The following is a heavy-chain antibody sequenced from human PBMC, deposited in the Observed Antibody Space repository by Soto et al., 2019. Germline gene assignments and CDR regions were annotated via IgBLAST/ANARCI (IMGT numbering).Heavy chain of an antibody. CDR1: GGSISSGDYY. D-gene: IGHD6-6*01. Sequence: LSLTCTVSGGSISSGDYYWSWIRQPPGKGLEWIGYIYHSGSTYYNPSLKSRVTISVDTSKNQFSPKLSSVTAADTAVYYCARERPDGARLDPWGQGTLVTVSS. J-gene: IGHJ5*02. CDR2: IYHSGST. CDR3: ARERPDGARLDP. V-gene: IGHV4-30-4*01.